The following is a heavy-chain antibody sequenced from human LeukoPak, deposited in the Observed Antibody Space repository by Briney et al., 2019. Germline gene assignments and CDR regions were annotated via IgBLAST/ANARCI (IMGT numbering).Heavy chain of an antibody. D-gene: IGHD4-11*01. CDR2: INHNGNVN. V-gene: IGHV3-7*03. Sequence: PGGSLRLSCAASGFTFSSYWMNWARQAPGKGLEWVASINHNGNVNYYVDSVKGRFTISRDNSKNTLYLQMNSLRAEDTAVYYCARWKYSNYIYYFDYWGQGTLVTVSS. CDR3: ARWKYSNYIYYFDY. CDR1: GFTFSSYW. J-gene: IGHJ4*02.